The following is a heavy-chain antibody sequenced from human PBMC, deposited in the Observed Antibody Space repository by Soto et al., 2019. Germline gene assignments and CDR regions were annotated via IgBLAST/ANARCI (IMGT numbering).Heavy chain of an antibody. D-gene: IGHD2-15*01. J-gene: IGHJ4*02. CDR1: GYTFTSYY. CDR3: ARTEDDSPFDY. V-gene: IGHV1-46*01. CDR2: INHSGGST. Sequence: HVQLVQSGAEVKKPGASVRVSCKASGYTFTSYYMHWVRQAPGQGLEWMGIINHSGGSTSYAQKFRGRVTMTRDTSTNTVYMELSSLRSEDTAMYYCARTEDDSPFDYWGQGTLVTVSS.